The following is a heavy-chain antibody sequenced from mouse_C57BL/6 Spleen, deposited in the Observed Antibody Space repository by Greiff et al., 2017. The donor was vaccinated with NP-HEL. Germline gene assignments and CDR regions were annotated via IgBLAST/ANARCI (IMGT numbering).Heavy chain of an antibody. J-gene: IGHJ4*01. CDR2: IDPETGGT. CDR3: TREEQPE. D-gene: IGHD3-1*01. Sequence: QVQLMESGAELVRPGASVTLSCKASGYTFTDYEMHWVKQTPVHGLEWIGAIDPETGGTAYNQKFKGKAILTADKSSSTAYMELRSLTSEDSAVYYCTREEQPEWGQGTSVTVSS. V-gene: IGHV1-15*01. CDR1: GYTFTDYE.